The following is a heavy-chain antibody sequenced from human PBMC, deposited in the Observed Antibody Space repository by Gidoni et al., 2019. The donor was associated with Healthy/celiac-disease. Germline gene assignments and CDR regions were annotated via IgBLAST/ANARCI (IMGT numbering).Heavy chain of an antibody. V-gene: IGHV1-8*01. CDR2: MNPNSGNT. CDR3: ARVPWSYCGGDCPRTNWFDP. J-gene: IGHJ5*02. CDR1: GYTFTSYD. D-gene: IGHD2-21*01. Sequence: QVQLVQSGAEVKKPGASVKVSCKASGYTFTSYDINWVRQATGQGLEWMGWMNPNSGNTGYAQKFQGRVTMTRNTSISTAYMELSSLRSEDTAVYYCARVPWSYCGGDCPRTNWFDPWGQGTLVTVSS.